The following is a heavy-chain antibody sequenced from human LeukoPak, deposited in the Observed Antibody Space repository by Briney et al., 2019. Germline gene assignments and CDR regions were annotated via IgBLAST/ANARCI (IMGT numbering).Heavy chain of an antibody. Sequence: PGGSLRLSCAASGFTFSSYSMNWIRQAPGKGLEWVSSINSSSSYIYYADSMKGRFTIPRDNAKNSLYLQMNRLRAEDTAVYYCARDLIFGVVISDIIKDYWGQGTLVTVSS. V-gene: IGHV3-21*01. CDR1: GFTFSSYS. D-gene: IGHD3-3*01. J-gene: IGHJ4*02. CDR3: ARDLIFGVVISDIIKDY. CDR2: INSSSSYI.